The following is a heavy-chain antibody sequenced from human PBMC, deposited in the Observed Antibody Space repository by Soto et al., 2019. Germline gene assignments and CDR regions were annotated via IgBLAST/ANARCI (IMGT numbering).Heavy chain of an antibody. V-gene: IGHV3-30*18. CDR3: AKVAARIQYYYYYMDV. CDR2: ISYDGSNK. CDR1: GFTFSSYG. J-gene: IGHJ6*03. D-gene: IGHD6-6*01. Sequence: GGSLRLSCAASGFTFSSYGMHWVRQAPGKGLEWVAVISYDGSNKYYADSVKGRFTISRDNSKNTLYLQMNSLRAEDTSVYYCAKVAARIQYYYYYMDVWGKGTTVTVSS.